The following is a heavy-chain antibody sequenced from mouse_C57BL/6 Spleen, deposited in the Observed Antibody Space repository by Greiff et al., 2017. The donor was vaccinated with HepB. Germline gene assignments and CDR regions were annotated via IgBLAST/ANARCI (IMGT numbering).Heavy chain of an antibody. CDR1: GFTFSDYG. CDR2: ISSGSSTI. CDR3: ASPYYDYEDWFAY. Sequence: DVQLVESGGGLVKPGGSLKLSCAASGFTFSDYGMHWVRQAPEKGLEWVAYISSGSSTIYYADTVKGRFAISRDNAKNTLFLQMTSLRSEDTAMYYCASPYYDYEDWFAYWGQGTLVTVSA. D-gene: IGHD2-4*01. V-gene: IGHV5-17*01. J-gene: IGHJ3*01.